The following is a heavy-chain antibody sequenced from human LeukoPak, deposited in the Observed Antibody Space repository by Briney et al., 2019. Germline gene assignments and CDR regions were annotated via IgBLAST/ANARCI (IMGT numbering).Heavy chain of an antibody. CDR3: ARGGFRFFAH. J-gene: IGHJ5*02. CDR2: INQDGTEK. V-gene: IGHV3-7*04. CDR1: GFXFSSYW. D-gene: IGHD3-22*01. Sequence: GGSLRLSCGASGFXFSSYWMNWVRQAPGKGLEWVANINQDGTEKYYVDSVKGRFTISRDNAKNSLYLQMNSLRAEDTAVYYCARGGFRFFAHWGQGTLVTVSS.